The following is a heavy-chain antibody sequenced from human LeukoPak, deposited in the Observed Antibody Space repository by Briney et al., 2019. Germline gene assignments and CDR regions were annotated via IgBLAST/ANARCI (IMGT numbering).Heavy chain of an antibody. CDR2: ISNTGGST. CDR1: GFSFNTYA. D-gene: IGHD2-15*01. Sequence: GGSLRLSCAASGFSFNTYAMSWVRQAPGKGLEWVSAISNTGGSTYYADSVRGRFTISRDKSKNTLSLQMNSLRAEDTAVYYCAQQVGYCSSGSCYFTYWGQGTLVTVSS. CDR3: AQQVGYCSSGSCYFTY. V-gene: IGHV3-23*01. J-gene: IGHJ1*01.